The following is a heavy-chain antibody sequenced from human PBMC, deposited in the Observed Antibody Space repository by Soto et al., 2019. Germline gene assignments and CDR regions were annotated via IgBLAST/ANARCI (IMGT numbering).Heavy chain of an antibody. CDR2: ISTNSRYI. D-gene: IGHD3-10*01. J-gene: IGHJ4*02. CDR3: ARGLGGSYFIAN. Sequence: QVQLVESGGGLVKPGGSLRLSCAVSGFNFSDYYMTWIRQAPGKGLEWISYISTNSRYIKYADSIKGRFTISRDNAKSSLYLQMNSLRAEDTAIYYCARGLGGSYFIANWGQGTLVTVSS. V-gene: IGHV3-11*06. CDR1: GFNFSDYY.